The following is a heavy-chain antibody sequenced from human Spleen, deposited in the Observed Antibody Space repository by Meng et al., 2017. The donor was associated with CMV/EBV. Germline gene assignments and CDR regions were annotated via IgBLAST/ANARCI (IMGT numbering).Heavy chain of an antibody. D-gene: IGHD2-15*01. CDR3: AHRILSRGFDP. CDR1: GFSLSTSGLG. Sequence: QLTLKESCPTSVKPTQTLTLPCTFSGFSLSTSGLGVGWIRQPPGKALEWLALIYWDDDKRYSPSLKSRLTITKDTSKNQVVLTMTNMDPVDTATYYCAHRILSRGFDPWGQGTLVTVSS. J-gene: IGHJ5*02. CDR2: IYWDDDK. V-gene: IGHV2-5*02.